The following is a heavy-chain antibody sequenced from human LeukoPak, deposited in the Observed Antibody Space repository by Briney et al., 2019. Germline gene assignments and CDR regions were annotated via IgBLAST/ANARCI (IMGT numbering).Heavy chain of an antibody. CDR3: TRFLDFYDSSGYYGIDY. J-gene: IGHJ4*02. CDR2: MNPNSGNT. D-gene: IGHD3-22*01. Sequence: GASVKVSCKASGYTFTSYDINWVRQATGQGLEWMGWMNPNSGNTGYAQKFQGRVTITRNTSISTAYMELSSLRSEDTAVYYCTRFLDFYDSSGYYGIDYWGQGTLVTVSS. V-gene: IGHV1-8*03. CDR1: GYTFTSYD.